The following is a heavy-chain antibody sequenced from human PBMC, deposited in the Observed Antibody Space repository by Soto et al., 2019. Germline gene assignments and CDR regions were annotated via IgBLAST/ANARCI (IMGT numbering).Heavy chain of an antibody. CDR3: AALSGYIYGYFMY. CDR2: LSRSGDRT. D-gene: IGHD5-18*01. J-gene: IGHJ4*02. Sequence: WGSLSLSCAASVFPFGIFAMSWVGQAPGKGLEWVSTLSRSGDRTYYADSMNGRFTISRDNSKKTLYLQMNSLRGEDTAVYYCAALSGYIYGYFMYWGQGTMVTVSS. CDR1: VFPFGIFA. V-gene: IGHV3-23*01.